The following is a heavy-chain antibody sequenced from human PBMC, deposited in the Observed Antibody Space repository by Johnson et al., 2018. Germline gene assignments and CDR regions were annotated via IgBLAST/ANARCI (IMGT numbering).Heavy chain of an antibody. D-gene: IGHD6-6*01. J-gene: IGHJ6*02. Sequence: VQLLESGAEVKKPGESLKISCKGSGYSFSRYWIGWVRQMPGKCLEWMGIIYPGDSDIRYSPSFQGQVTISADKSISTAYLQWSSLKASDTAMYYCARQGSSSSWGGPMDVWGQGTTVTVSS. CDR1: GYSFSRYW. CDR3: ARQGSSSSWGGPMDV. V-gene: IGHV5-51*01. CDR2: IYPGDSDI.